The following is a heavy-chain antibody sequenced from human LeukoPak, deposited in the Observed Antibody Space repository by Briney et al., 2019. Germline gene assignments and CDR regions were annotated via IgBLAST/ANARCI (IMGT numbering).Heavy chain of an antibody. CDR1: DFSLCIYN. CDR3: ARRQRSKTSGSFLPLYYSYIDV. J-gene: IGHJ6*03. D-gene: IGHD3-10*01. V-gene: IGHV3-21*01. Sequence: SGGSLRLSCVVSDFSLCIYNMVGVRRARGKGGEGGSSISSEGDDKYYADSVHVLFTISTDNARNSVFLQMNSLRVEATALYSCARRQRSKTSGSFLPLYYSYIDVWGKGTPVTVSS. CDR2: ISSEGDDK.